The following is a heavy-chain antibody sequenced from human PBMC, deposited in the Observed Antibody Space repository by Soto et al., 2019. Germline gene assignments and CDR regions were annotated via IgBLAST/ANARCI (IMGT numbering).Heavy chain of an antibody. CDR2: IFPSDSDT. Sequence: GESLKISCRTSGYRFTSYWIAWVRQMPGKGLEWMGIIFPSDSDTRYSPSFQGQVTISADRSTSTVFLQWASLKASDSAVYFCARKDKSGYFNGFDPWGQGTLVTVS. D-gene: IGHD3-22*01. V-gene: IGHV5-51*01. J-gene: IGHJ5*02. CDR1: GYRFTSYW. CDR3: ARKDKSGYFNGFDP.